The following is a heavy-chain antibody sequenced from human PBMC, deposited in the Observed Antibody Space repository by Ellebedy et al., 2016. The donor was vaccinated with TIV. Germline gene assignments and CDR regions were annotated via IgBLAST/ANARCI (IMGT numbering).Heavy chain of an antibody. CDR3: ARKRLGELFP. D-gene: IGHD3-10*01. V-gene: IGHV3-49*03. CDR1: GFTLGDYG. J-gene: IGHJ5*02. CDR2: ISSRTYGGTA. Sequence: PGGSLRLSCTASGFTLGDYGMTWFRQASGKGLAWIGFISSRTYGGTADYAASVKGRFTISRDDSKSSAYLQMVSLKTEDTGVYYCARKRLGELFPWGQGTLVTVSS.